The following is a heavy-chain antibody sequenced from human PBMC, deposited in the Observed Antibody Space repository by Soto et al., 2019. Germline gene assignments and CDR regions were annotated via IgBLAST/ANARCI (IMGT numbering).Heavy chain of an antibody. CDR1: GGSISSGDYY. D-gene: IGHD3-22*01. Sequence: PSETLSLTCTVSGGSISSGDYYWSWIRQPPGKGLEWIGYIYYSGSTYYNPSLKSRVTISVDTSKNQFSLKLSSVTAADTAVYYCARAETQLTDAQSYYYDSSGYLAFDYWGQGTLVTVSS. CDR2: IYYSGST. CDR3: ARAETQLTDAQSYYYDSSGYLAFDY. V-gene: IGHV4-30-4*01. J-gene: IGHJ4*02.